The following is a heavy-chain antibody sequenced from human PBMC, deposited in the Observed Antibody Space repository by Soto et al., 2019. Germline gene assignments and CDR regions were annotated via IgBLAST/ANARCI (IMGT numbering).Heavy chain of an antibody. CDR1: GGSISSGGYY. Sequence: SETLSLTCTVSGGSISSGGYYWSWIRQHPGKGLEWIGYIYYSGSTYYNQSLKSRVTISVDTSKNQFSLKLSSVTAADTAVYYCARRPTVTDYYMDVWGKGTTVTVS. CDR3: ARRPTVTDYYMDV. CDR2: IYYSGST. J-gene: IGHJ6*03. V-gene: IGHV4-31*03. D-gene: IGHD4-4*01.